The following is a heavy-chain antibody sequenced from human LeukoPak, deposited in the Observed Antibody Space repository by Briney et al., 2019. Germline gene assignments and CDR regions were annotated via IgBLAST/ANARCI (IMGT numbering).Heavy chain of an antibody. CDR2: IYYSGIT. CDR1: GGSISIGGYY. V-gene: IGHV4-31*03. J-gene: IGHJ4*02. CDR3: ARVTSGEFADY. Sequence: SETLSLTCTVSGGSISIGGYYWSWIRQRPGKGLEWIGYIYYSGITYYNPSLESRVTISVDTSKNQFSPYLSSVTAADTAVYYCARVTSGEFADYWGQGTLVTVSS. D-gene: IGHD3-10*01.